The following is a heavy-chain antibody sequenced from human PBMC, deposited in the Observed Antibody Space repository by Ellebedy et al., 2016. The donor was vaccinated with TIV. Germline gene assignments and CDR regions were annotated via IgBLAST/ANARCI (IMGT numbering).Heavy chain of an antibody. CDR1: GGSISSYY. Sequence: SETLSLTXTVSGGSISSYYWSWIRQPPGKGLEWIGYIYYSGSTNYNPSLKSRVTISVDTSKNQFSLKLSSVTAADTAVYYCARLKEKLYYYYGMDVWGQGTTVTVSS. CDR2: IYYSGST. J-gene: IGHJ6*02. CDR3: ARLKEKLYYYYGMDV. V-gene: IGHV4-59*08.